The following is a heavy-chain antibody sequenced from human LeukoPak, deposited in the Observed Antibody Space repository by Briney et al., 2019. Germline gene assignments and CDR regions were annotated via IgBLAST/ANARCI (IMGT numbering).Heavy chain of an antibody. J-gene: IGHJ4*02. CDR1: GGSISSYY. D-gene: IGHD3-16*01. Sequence: SETLSLTCTVSGGSISSYYWSWIRQPAGKGLEWIGRIYTSGSTNYNPSLKSRDTMSIHTSKNQFSLKLSSVTAADTAVYYCARVGWGNLFDYWGQGTLVTVSS. CDR3: ARVGWGNLFDY. V-gene: IGHV4-4*07. CDR2: IYTSGST.